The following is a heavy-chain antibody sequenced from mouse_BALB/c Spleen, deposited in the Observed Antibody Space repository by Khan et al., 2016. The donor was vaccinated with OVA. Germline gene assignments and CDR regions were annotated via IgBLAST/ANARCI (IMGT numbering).Heavy chain of an antibody. J-gene: IGHJ3*01. CDR2: INPNNGGP. CDR3: TRSGYGSPFAY. CDR1: GYTFSSYY. Sequence: QVQLQQSGAELVKPGASVKLSCKVSGYTFSSYYMYWVKQRPGQGLEWIGGINPNNGGPNFNEKFKTKATLTVDKSSSTAYMHLSSLTSEDSAVYYCTRSGYGSPFAYWGQETLVTGSP. V-gene: IGHV1S81*02. D-gene: IGHD2-10*02.